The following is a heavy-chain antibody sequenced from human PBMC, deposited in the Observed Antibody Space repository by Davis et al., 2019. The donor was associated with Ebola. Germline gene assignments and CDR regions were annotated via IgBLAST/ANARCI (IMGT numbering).Heavy chain of an antibody. CDR1: GYTFTGYY. CDR2: INPNSGGT. D-gene: IGHD1-26*01. V-gene: IGHV1-2*02. J-gene: IGHJ4*02. CDR3: ARGDFEWELTLDY. Sequence: ASVKVSCKASGYTFTGYYMHWVRQAPGQGLEWMGWINPNSGGTNYAQKFQGRVTMTRDTSISTAYMELSRLRSDDTAVYYCARGDFEWELTLDYWGQGTLVTVSS.